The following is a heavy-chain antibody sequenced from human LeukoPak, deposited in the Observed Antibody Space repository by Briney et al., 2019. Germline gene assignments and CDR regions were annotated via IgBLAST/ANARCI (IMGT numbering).Heavy chain of an antibody. Sequence: SETLSLTCAVSGGSISSGGYSWSWIRQPPGKGLEWIGYIYHSGSTYYNPSLKSRVTISVDRSKNQFSLKLSSVTAADTAVYYCARGTYDYVSRNTGFDPWGQGTLVTVSS. CDR3: ARGTYDYVSRNTGFDP. J-gene: IGHJ5*02. CDR1: GGSISSGGYS. V-gene: IGHV4-30-2*01. CDR2: IYHSGST. D-gene: IGHD3-16*01.